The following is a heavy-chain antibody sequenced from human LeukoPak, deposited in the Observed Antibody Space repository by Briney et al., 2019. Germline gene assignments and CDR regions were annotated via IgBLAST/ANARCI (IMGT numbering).Heavy chain of an antibody. CDR1: GFTFTSYA. Sequence: GGSLRLSCAASGFTFTSYAMSWVRQAPGKGLEWVSAISPGGGSTYYPDSVKGRFTISRDNPKNTLYLQVNSLRAEDTAVYFCAKEPTSRGSGRGYFDLWGRGTLVTVPS. D-gene: IGHD6-19*01. CDR2: ISPGGGST. V-gene: IGHV3-23*01. CDR3: AKEPTSRGSGRGYFDL. J-gene: IGHJ2*01.